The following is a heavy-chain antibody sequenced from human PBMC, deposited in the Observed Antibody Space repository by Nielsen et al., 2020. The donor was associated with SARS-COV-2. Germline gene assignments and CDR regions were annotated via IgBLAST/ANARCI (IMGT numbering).Heavy chain of an antibody. V-gene: IGHV3-30*04. D-gene: IGHD6-19*01. Sequence: GSLRLSCAASGFTFSSHAMHWVRQAPGKGLEWLTIISSDGTNDHYADSVKGRFTISRDNSKNTLFLQMNSLRADDTAVYYCAKVGLRQWLVRYYFDCWGQGTLVTVSS. J-gene: IGHJ4*02. CDR2: ISSDGTND. CDR3: AKVGLRQWLVRYYFDC. CDR1: GFTFSSHA.